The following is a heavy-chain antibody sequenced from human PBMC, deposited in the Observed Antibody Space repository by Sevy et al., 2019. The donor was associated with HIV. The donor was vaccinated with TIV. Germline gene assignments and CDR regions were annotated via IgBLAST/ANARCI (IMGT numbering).Heavy chain of an antibody. CDR2: IIPILGIA. D-gene: IGHD3-22*01. CDR3: ARSGGYYDSSGYYSPPYGMDV. J-gene: IGHJ6*02. CDR1: GGTFSSYA. V-gene: IGHV1-69*04. Sequence: ASVKVSCKASGGTFSSYAISWVRQAPGQGLEWMGRIIPILGIANYAQKFQGRVTITADKSTSTDYMELSSLRSEETAVYYCARSGGYYDSSGYYSPPYGMDVWGQGTTVTVSS.